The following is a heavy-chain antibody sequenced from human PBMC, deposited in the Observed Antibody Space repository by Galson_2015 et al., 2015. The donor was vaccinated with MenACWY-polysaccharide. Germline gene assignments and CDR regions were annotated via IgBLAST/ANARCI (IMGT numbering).Heavy chain of an antibody. V-gene: IGHV4-59*01. J-gene: IGHJ6*03. Sequence: SETLSLTCTVSGGSISRYYWSWIRQPPGKGLERIGYISYTGTTNYNPSLKSRVTISVDTSKNQYSLKLSSVTAADTAVYYCARDGAHYYYYMDVWGKGTTVTVSS. CDR3: ARDGAHYYYYMDV. CDR1: GGSISRYY. CDR2: ISYTGTT. D-gene: IGHD1-26*01.